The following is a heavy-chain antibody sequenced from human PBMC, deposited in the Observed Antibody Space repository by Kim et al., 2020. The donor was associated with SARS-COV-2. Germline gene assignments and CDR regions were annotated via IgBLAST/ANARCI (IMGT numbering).Heavy chain of an antibody. J-gene: IGHJ5*02. Sequence: SETLSLTCTVSGGSISSYYWSWIRQPPGKGLEWIGYIYYSGSTNYNPSLKSRVTISVDTSKNQFSLKLSSVTAADTAVYYCASYSGYGDNWFDPWGQGTLVTVSS. V-gene: IGHV4-59*13. CDR1: GGSISSYY. D-gene: IGHD5-12*01. CDR2: IYYSGST. CDR3: ASYSGYGDNWFDP.